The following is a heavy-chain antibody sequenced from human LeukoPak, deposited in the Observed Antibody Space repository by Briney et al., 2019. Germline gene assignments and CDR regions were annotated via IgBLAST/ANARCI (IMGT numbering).Heavy chain of an antibody. CDR2: INPSGGST. CDR3: ARVIGVAGVDY. Sequence: ASVKVSCKASGYTFTSYYMHWVRQAPGQGLEWMGIINPSGGSTSYAQKLQGRVTMTTDTSTSTAYMELRSLRSDDTAVYYCARVIGVAGVDYWGQGTLVTVSS. D-gene: IGHD6-19*01. J-gene: IGHJ4*02. V-gene: IGHV1-46*01. CDR1: GYTFTSYY.